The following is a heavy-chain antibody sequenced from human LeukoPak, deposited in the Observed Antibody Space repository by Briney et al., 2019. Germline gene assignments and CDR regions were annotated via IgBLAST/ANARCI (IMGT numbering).Heavy chain of an antibody. J-gene: IGHJ4*02. Sequence: GESLEISCQGSGYRFTSYRIGWVRRLPGKGLEWMGIIYLGDSDTTYSPSFQAQGTISADQSISTAYLQWSGLKASATAIYYCARHRSGDLVEPFDYWGQGTLVTVSS. CDR2: IYLGDSDT. CDR3: ARHRSGDLVEPFDY. CDR1: GYRFTSYR. D-gene: IGHD4-17*01. V-gene: IGHV5-51*01.